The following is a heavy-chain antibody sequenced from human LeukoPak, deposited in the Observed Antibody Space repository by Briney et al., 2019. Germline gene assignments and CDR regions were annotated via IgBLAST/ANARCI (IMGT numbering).Heavy chain of an antibody. CDR2: IDTNTGNP. V-gene: IGHV7-4-1*02. J-gene: IGHJ4*02. Sequence: GASVKVSRKGSGYTFTKYAISWVRQAPGQGLEYMGWIDTNTGNPTYAQGFTGRFVFSLDTSVSTAYLQISSLKAEDSAIYFCANCYDSSGFFAYLGQGTLVTVSS. CDR3: ANCYDSSGFFAY. CDR1: GYTFTKYA. D-gene: IGHD3-22*01.